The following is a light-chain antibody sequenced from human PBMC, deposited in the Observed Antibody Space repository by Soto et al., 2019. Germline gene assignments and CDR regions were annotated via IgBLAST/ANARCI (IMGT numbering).Light chain of an antibody. CDR1: QSVSSSY. CDR2: GAS. Sequence: EIVLTQSPGTLSLSPGERATLSCRASQSVSSSYLAWYQQKPGQAPRLLISGASSRGTGIPDRVSGSGSGIDLTLTIRGLDAEDFAVYSCQQYGGSPTFGQGTKVDIK. J-gene: IGKJ1*01. V-gene: IGKV3-20*01. CDR3: QQYGGSPT.